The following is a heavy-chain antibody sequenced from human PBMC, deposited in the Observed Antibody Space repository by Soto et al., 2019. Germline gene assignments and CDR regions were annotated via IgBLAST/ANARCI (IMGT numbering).Heavy chain of an antibody. CDR2: IIPIFGTA. CDR1: GGTLRSYA. CDR3: ARTRSFTLGFYYDGMDV. V-gene: IGHV1-69*01. D-gene: IGHD6-6*01. J-gene: IGHJ6*02. Sequence: AFVKFSCRASGGTLRSYAISWVLQATGNLLEWMGGIIPIFGTANYARKFQGRVTITADESTSTAYMELSSLKASDTALYYCARTRSFTLGFYYDGMDVWGQGTTVTVSS.